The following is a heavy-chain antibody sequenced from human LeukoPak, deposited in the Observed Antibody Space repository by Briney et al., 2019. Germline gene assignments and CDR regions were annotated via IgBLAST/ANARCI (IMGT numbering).Heavy chain of an antibody. CDR3: ASPSYSSWYWGYFQH. CDR2: ISNSGSTI. CDR1: GFTFSSYE. D-gene: IGHD6-13*01. J-gene: IGHJ1*01. V-gene: IGHV3-48*03. Sequence: QPGGSLRLSCAASGFTFSSYEMNWVRQAPGKGLEWVSYISNSGSTIYYADSVKGRFTISRDNAKNSLYLQMNSLRAEDTAVYYCASPSYSSWYWGYFQHWGQGTLVTVSS.